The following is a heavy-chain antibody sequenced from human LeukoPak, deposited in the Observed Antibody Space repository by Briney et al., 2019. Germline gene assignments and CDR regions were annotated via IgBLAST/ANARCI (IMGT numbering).Heavy chain of an antibody. V-gene: IGHV3-21*01. D-gene: IGHD4-17*01. Sequence: GSLRLSCAASGFTFSSYSMNWVRQAPGKGLEWVSSISSSSSYIYYADSVKGRFTISRDNAKNSLYLQMNSLRAEDTAVYYCARGESDYGDYYFDYWGQGTLVTVSS. CDR3: ARGESDYGDYYFDY. CDR1: GFTFSSYS. J-gene: IGHJ4*02. CDR2: ISSSSSYI.